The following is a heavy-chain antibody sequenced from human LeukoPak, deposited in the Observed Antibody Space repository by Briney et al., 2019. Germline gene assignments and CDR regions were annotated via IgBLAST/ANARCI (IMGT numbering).Heavy chain of an antibody. D-gene: IGHD2-21*02. CDR3: ARVEVVAAIPFDY. CDR1: GYTFTGYY. V-gene: IGHV1-2*02. CDR2: INPNSGGT. J-gene: IGHJ4*02. Sequence: ASVKVSCKASGYTFTGYYMHWVGQAPGQGLEWMGWINPNSGGTNYAQKFQGRVTMTRDTSISTAYMELSRLRSDDTAVYYCARVEVVAAIPFDYWGQGTLVTVSS.